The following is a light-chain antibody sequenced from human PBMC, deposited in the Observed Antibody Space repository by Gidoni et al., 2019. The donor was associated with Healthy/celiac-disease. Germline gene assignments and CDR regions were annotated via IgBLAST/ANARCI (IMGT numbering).Light chain of an antibody. J-gene: IGLJ3*02. V-gene: IGLV8-61*01. CDR1: SGSVSTSYY. Sequence: QTVVTQEPSFSVSPGGTVTLTCGLSSGSVSTSYYPSWYQQTTGQAPRPLIYSTNTRSSGVPDRFSGSILGNKAALTITGAQADDESDYYCVLYMGSGSWVFGGGTKLTVL. CDR3: VLYMGSGSWV. CDR2: STN.